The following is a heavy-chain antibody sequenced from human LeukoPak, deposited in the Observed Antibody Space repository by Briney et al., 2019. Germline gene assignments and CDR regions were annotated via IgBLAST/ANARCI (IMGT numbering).Heavy chain of an antibody. J-gene: IGHJ3*02. V-gene: IGHV3-11*04. CDR3: ARDWLFGNYYDSSGSPAFDI. CDR2: ISSSGSTI. CDR1: GFTFSDYY. D-gene: IGHD3-22*01. Sequence: GGSLRLSCAASGFTFSDYYMSWIRQAPGKGLEWVSYISSSGSTIYYADSVKGRFTISRDNAKNSLYLQMNSLRAEDTAVYYCARDWLFGNYYDSSGSPAFDIWGQGTMVTVSS.